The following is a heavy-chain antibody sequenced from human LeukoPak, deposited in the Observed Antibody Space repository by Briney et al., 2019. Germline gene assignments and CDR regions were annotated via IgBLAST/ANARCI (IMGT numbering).Heavy chain of an antibody. J-gene: IGHJ5*02. CDR2: IYTSGST. Sequence: PSETLSLTCTVSGGSISSYYWSWIRQPAGKGLEWIGRIYTSGSTNYNPSLKSRVTMSVDTSKNQFSLKLSSVTAAVTAVYYCAREPGEYDFWSGDLGNWFDPWGQGTLVTVSS. V-gene: IGHV4-4*07. CDR3: AREPGEYDFWSGDLGNWFDP. D-gene: IGHD3-3*01. CDR1: GGSISSYY.